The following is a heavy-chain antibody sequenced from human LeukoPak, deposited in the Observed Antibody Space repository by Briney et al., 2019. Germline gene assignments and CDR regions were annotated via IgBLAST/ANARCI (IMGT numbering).Heavy chain of an antibody. J-gene: IGHJ4*02. CDR3: ARFGNYDFWSGYIDY. CDR2: IYYSGST. V-gene: IGHV4-59*01. CDR1: GGSISSYY. Sequence: PSETLSLTCTVSGGSISSYYWSWIRQPPGKGLEWIGYIYYSGSTNYNPSLKSRVTISVGTSKNQFSLKLSSVTAADTAVYYCARFGNYDFWSGYIDYWGQGTLVTVSS. D-gene: IGHD3-3*01.